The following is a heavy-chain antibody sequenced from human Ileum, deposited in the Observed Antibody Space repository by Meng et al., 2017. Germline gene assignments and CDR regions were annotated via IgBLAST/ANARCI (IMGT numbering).Heavy chain of an antibody. D-gene: IGHD4-23*01. CDR3: ARHGGYYQGF. CDR1: SGSITSDTY. V-gene: IGHV4-4*02. Sequence: QVRLPESGPGLVTPSGTLSLTCAVSSGSITSDTYWSWVRLPPGKGLEWIGQISHSGSTFYNPSLKSRVTMSVDKSKSQFSLMLTSVTAADTAVYYCARHGGYYQGFWGQGTLVTVSS. CDR2: ISHSGST. J-gene: IGHJ4*02.